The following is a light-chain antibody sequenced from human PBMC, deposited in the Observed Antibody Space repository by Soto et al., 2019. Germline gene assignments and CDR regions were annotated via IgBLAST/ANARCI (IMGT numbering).Light chain of an antibody. V-gene: IGLV2-11*01. CDR3: CSHAGGSSWV. J-gene: IGLJ3*02. Sequence: QSALTQPRSVSGSPGQSVTISYTGTSGDVGAYDRVSWYQHHPTKAPKLIIYDVTNRPSGVPYRFSGSKSGSTASLTISGLQAEDEADYYCCSHAGGSSWVFGGGTKVTVL. CDR2: DVT. CDR1: SGDVGAYDR.